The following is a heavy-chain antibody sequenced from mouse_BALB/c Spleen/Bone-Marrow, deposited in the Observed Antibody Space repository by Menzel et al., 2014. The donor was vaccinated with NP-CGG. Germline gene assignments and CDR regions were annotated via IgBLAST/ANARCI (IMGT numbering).Heavy chain of an antibody. V-gene: IGHV1-39*01. CDR1: GYSFTDYI. CDR2: INPYYGST. J-gene: IGHJ3*01. CDR3: ASEGRGFAY. D-gene: IGHD3-3*01. Sequence: VQLQQSGPELVKPGASVKISCKASGYSFTDYIMLWVKQSHGKSLEWIGNINPYYGSTSYNLKFKGKATLTVDKSSSPAYMQLNSLTSEDSAVYYCASEGRGFAYWGQGTLVTVSA.